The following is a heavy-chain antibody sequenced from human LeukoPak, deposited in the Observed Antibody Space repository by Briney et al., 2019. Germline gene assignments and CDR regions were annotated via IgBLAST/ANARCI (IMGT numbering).Heavy chain of an antibody. D-gene: IGHD1-1*01. V-gene: IGHV4-4*02. CDR1: GGSISSCNW. J-gene: IGHJ4*02. Sequence: PSGTLSLTCAVSGGSISSCNWWSWVRPPPGKGLEWIGEIYHGGSTNYNPSLKSRVTISVDKSKNQFSLKLSSVTAADTTVYYCARHNPSRHAFDYWGQGALVTVSS. CDR2: IYHGGST. CDR3: ARHNPSRHAFDY.